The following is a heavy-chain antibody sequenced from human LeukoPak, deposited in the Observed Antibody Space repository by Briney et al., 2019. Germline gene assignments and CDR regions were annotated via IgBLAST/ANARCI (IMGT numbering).Heavy chain of an antibody. CDR2: IKQDGSEK. Sequence: QSGGSLRLSCTASGFTFSSYWMSWVRQAPGKGLEWVANIKQDGSEKYYVDSVKGRFTISRDNAKNSLYLQMNSLRAEDTAVYYCGRGICGDDCSGGRFFDLWGRGTLVTVSS. V-gene: IGHV3-7*01. D-gene: IGHD2-21*02. CDR1: GFTFSSYW. CDR3: GRGICGDDCSGGRFFDL. J-gene: IGHJ2*01.